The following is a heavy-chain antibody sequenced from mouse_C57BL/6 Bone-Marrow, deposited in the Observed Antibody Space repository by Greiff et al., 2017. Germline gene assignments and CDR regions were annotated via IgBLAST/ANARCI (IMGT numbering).Heavy chain of an antibody. CDR1: GFNIKDYY. V-gene: IGHV14-1*01. J-gene: IGHJ3*01. D-gene: IGHD1-1*01. Sequence: EVKLQESGAELVRPGASVKLSCTASGFNIKDYYMHWVKQRPEQGLEWIGRIDPEDGDTEYAPKFQGKATMTADTSSNTAYLQLSSLTSEDTAVYYCTTSHGSCWFAYWGQGTLVTVSA. CDR2: IDPEDGDT. CDR3: TTSHGSCWFAY.